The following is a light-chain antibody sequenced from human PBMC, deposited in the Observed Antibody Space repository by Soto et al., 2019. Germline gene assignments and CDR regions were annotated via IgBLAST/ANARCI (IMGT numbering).Light chain of an antibody. V-gene: IGKV1-5*03. CDR1: QSVRDW. CDR3: QQYYSYSPLT. CDR2: KAS. J-gene: IGKJ4*01. Sequence: DIHLTQSPSTLSASVGDRVTVTCRASQSVRDWVAWYQQQAGRAPRLLIYKASSLQSGVPSRFSGSGFGTEFTLTISSLQPDDFASYYCQQYYSYSPLTFGGGTKVDIK.